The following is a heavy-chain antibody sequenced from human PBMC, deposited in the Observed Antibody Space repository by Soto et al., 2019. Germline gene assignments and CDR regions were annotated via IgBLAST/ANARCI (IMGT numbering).Heavy chain of an antibody. CDR3: AKELPSGWSPSHFDY. D-gene: IGHD6-19*01. CDR1: GFTFDDYA. J-gene: IGHJ4*02. CDR2: ISWNSGSI. V-gene: IGHV3-9*01. Sequence: EVQLVESGGGLVQPGRSLRLSCAASGFTFDDYAMHWVRQAPGKGLEWVSGISWNSGSIGYADSVKGRFTISRDNAKNSLYLQMNSLRAEDTALYYCAKELPSGWSPSHFDYWGQGTLVTVSS.